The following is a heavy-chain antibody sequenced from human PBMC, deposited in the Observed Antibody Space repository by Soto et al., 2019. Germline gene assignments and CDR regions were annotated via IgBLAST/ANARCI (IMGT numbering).Heavy chain of an antibody. J-gene: IGHJ4*02. Sequence: EVQLLESGGGLVQPGGSLRLSCAASGFTFSSCDMSWVRQAPGKGLAWVSSISRSSGSAYYADSVKGRFTVSRDNSKNAQYLQMSRLSAEDTAIYSCGSHYSVVLDYWGQGALVTVSS. D-gene: IGHD4-4*01. CDR2: ISRSSGSA. V-gene: IGHV3-23*01. CDR1: GFTFSSCD. CDR3: GSHYSVVLDY.